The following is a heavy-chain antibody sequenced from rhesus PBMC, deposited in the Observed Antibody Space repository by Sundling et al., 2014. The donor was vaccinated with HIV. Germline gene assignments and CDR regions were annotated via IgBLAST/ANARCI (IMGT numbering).Heavy chain of an antibody. Sequence: QVQLQESGPGLVKPSETLSLTCAVSGDSFSGYYWGWIRQPPGKGLEWIGYISGSSGNTDYNPSLKSRVTISTDTSNNQFSLNLSSVTAADTAVYYCARKGGYCSGGVCFLNVHYGLDSWGQGLRVTVSS. V-gene: IGHV4-165*01. CDR1: GDSFSGYY. CDR2: ISGSSGNT. CDR3: ARKGGYCSGGVCFLNVHYGLDS. J-gene: IGHJ3*01. D-gene: IGHD2-8*01.